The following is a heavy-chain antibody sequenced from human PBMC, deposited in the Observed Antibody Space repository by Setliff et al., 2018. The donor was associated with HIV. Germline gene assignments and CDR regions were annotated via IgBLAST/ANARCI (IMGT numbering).Heavy chain of an antibody. V-gene: IGHV4-39*01. CDR3: ARRSIVGSTRGYYYYALDV. D-gene: IGHD1-26*01. Sequence: SETLSLTCTVSGGSISNSRYYWGWIRQPPGKGLEWIGSIYYAGSTYDNPSLKSRVTISVDTSKNQFSLKLTSVTAADTAVYYCARRSIVGSTRGYYYYALDVWGQGTTVTVSS. CDR1: GGSISNSRYY. J-gene: IGHJ6*02. CDR2: IYYAGST.